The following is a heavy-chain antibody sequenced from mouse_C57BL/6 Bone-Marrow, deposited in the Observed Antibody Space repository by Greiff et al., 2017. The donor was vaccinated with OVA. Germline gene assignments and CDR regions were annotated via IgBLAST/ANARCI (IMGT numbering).Heavy chain of an antibody. D-gene: IGHD4-1*01. CDR3: ARRSTGPNWYFDV. CDR1: GFTFSSYG. V-gene: IGHV5-6*02. J-gene: IGHJ1*03. Sequence: EVKLVESGGDLVKLGGSLKLSCAASGFTFSSYGMSWVRQTPDKRLEWVATISSGGSYTYYPDSVKGRFTISRDNAKNTLYLQMSSLKSEDTAMYYCARRSTGPNWYFDVWGTGTTVTVSS. CDR2: ISSGGSYT.